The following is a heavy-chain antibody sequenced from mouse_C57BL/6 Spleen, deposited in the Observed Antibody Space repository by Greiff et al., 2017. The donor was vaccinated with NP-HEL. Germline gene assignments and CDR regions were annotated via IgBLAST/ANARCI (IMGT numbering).Heavy chain of an antibody. J-gene: IGHJ1*03. CDR3: ARQYSNYWYFDV. V-gene: IGHV5-15*01. CDR2: ISNLAYSI. Sequence: EVHLVESGGGLVQPGGSLKLSCAASGFTFSDYGMAWVRQAPRKGPEWVAFISNLAYSIYYADTVTGRFTISRENTKNTLYLEMSSLRSEDTAMYYCARQYSNYWYFDVWGTGTTVTVSS. CDR1: GFTFSDYG. D-gene: IGHD2-5*01.